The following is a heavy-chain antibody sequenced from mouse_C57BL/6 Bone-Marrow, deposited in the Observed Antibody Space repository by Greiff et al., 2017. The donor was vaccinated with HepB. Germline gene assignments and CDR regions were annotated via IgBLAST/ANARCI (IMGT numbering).Heavy chain of an antibody. CDR2: IDPSDSYT. V-gene: IGHV1-59*01. CDR3: ARMGENTFDY. J-gene: IGHJ2*01. CDR1: GYTFTSYW. Sequence: QVQLQQPGAELVRPGTSVKLSCKASGYTFTSYWMHWVKQRPGQGLEWIGVIDPSDSYTNYNQKFKGKATLTVDTSSSTAYMQLSSLTSEDSAVYYCARMGENTFDYWGQG.